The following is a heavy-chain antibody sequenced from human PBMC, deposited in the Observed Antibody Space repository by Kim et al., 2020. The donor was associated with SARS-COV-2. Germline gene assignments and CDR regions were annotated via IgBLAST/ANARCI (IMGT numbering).Heavy chain of an antibody. CDR3: ARGQLRLRGSFDP. D-gene: IGHD1-26*01. J-gene: IGHJ5*02. CDR1: GGSISSYY. V-gene: IGHV4-59*01. CDR2: IYHSGST. Sequence: SETLSLTCTVSGGSISSYYWSWIRQPPGKGLEWIGYIYHSGSTNYNPSLKSRVTISVDTSKNQFSLKLSSVTAADTAVYYWARGQLRLRGSFDPWGQGTRVTVSS.